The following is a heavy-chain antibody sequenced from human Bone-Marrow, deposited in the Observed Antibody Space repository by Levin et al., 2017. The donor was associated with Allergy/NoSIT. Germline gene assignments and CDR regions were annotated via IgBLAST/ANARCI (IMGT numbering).Heavy chain of an antibody. D-gene: IGHD2-21*02. CDR1: GFTMRDYL. CDR3: ARDVTDTSASYAFDV. Sequence: KPGGSLRLSCEASGFTMRDYLMTWIRQAPGKGFEWISYISSSGISIYSADSVRGRFSISRDIATNSLYLQMTGLRVDDTAVYYCARDVTDTSASYAFDVWGPGTVVTVSS. CDR2: ISSSGISI. V-gene: IGHV3-11*01. J-gene: IGHJ3*01.